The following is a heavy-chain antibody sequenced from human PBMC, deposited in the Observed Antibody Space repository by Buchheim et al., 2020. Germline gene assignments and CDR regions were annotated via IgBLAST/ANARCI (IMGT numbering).Heavy chain of an antibody. J-gene: IGHJ6*02. CDR3: ARQGCSSTSCYDHYYYGMDV. Sequence: QVQLVESGGGVVQPGRSLRLSCAASGFTFSSYAMHWVRQAPGKGLEWVAVISYDGSNKYYADSVKGRFTISRDNSKNPLYLQMNSLRAEDTAVYYCARQGCSSTSCYDHYYYGMDVWGQGTT. D-gene: IGHD2-2*01. CDR2: ISYDGSNK. V-gene: IGHV3-30*04. CDR1: GFTFSSYA.